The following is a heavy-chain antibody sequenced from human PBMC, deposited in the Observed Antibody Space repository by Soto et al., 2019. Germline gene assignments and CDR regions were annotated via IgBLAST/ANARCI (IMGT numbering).Heavy chain of an antibody. CDR1: GFTFSSYA. CDR3: AKARAQYYDFWSGYPVDY. CDR2: FSGSGGST. D-gene: IGHD3-3*01. Sequence: EVQLLESGGGLVQPGGSLRLSCAASGFTFSSYAMSWVRQAPGRGLGGVSAFSGSGGSTYYADSVKGRFTISRDNSKNTLYLQMNSLRAEDTAVYYCAKARAQYYDFWSGYPVDYWGQGTLVTVSS. J-gene: IGHJ4*02. V-gene: IGHV3-23*01.